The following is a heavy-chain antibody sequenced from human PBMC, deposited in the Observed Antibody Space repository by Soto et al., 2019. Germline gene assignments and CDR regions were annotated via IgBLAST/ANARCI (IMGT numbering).Heavy chain of an antibody. CDR1: GYTFTSYD. V-gene: IGHV1-8*01. CDR2: MNPNSGNT. D-gene: IGHD6-19*01. CDR3: ARGEAVAGTEHYYYGMDV. Sequence: ASVKVSCKASGYTFTSYDINWVRQATGQGLEWMGWMNPNSGNTGYAQKFQGRVTMTRNTSISTAYMELSSLRSEDTAVYYCARGEAVAGTEHYYYGMDVWGQGTTVTVSS. J-gene: IGHJ6*02.